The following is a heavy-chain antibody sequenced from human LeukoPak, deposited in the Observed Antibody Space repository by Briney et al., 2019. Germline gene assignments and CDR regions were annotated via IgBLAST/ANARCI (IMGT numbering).Heavy chain of an antibody. CDR2: IYQSGTT. CDR3: ARRATVTTPYYYYYMDV. V-gene: IGHV4-30-2*01. CDR1: GGSISSGGYY. D-gene: IGHD4-11*01. J-gene: IGHJ6*03. Sequence: PSETLSLTCTVSGGSISSGGYYWSWIRQPPGKGLEWIGSIYQSGTTYYSPSLKSRVTISVDRSKNQFSLKLTSVTAADTAVYYCARRATVTTPYYYYYMDVWGKGTTVTVSS.